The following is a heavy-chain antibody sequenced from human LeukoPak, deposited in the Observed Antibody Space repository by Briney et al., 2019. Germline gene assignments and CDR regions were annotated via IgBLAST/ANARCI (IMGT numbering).Heavy chain of an antibody. V-gene: IGHV1-24*01. D-gene: IGHD3-10*01. J-gene: IGHJ4*02. Sequence: ASVKVSCKVSGYTLTELSMHWVRQAPGKGLEWMGGFDPEDGETIYAQKFQGRVTMTRDTSISTAYMELSRLRSDDTAVYYCARDAGPLLANGISDYWGQGTLVTVSS. CDR3: ARDAGPLLANGISDY. CDR2: FDPEDGET. CDR1: GYTLTELS.